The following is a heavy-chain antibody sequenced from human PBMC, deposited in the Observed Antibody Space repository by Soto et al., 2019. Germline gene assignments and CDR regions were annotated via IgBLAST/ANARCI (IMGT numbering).Heavy chain of an antibody. CDR1: GYRFSSYW. V-gene: IGHV5-51*01. D-gene: IGHD2-15*01. CDR3: ARQASYYSGGDP. J-gene: IGHJ5*02. Sequence: PGESLKISCKGSGYRFSSYWIGWVRQMPGQGLEWMGIIYPGDSDTRYSPSFQGQVIISVDKSISTAYLQWSSLKASDTAMYYCARQASYYSGGDPWGQGTLVTVSS. CDR2: IYPGDSDT.